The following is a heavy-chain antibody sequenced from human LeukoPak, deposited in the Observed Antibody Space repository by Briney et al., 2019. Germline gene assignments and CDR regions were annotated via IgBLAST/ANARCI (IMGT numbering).Heavy chain of an antibody. V-gene: IGHV4-59*01. CDR1: GGSISSYD. D-gene: IGHD4-17*01. J-gene: IGHJ4*02. CDR2: IYYSGNS. Sequence: KPSETLSLTCTVSGGSISSYDCRWIRQPPGKGLEWIGNIYYSGNSNYNPSLKSRVAISVDTSKNQFSLKLSSLTAADTAVYCCARRRHDYGIFDFWGQGTLVTVSS. CDR3: ARRRHDYGIFDF.